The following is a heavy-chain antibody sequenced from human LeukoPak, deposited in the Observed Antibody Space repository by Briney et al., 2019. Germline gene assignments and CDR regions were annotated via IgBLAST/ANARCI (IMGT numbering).Heavy chain of an antibody. CDR1: GDSVSSGSYY. V-gene: IGHV4-61*01. D-gene: IGHD6-19*01. CDR3: ARVLFLCSVAGTSPYFDS. CDR2: VYHSGST. J-gene: IGHJ4*02. Sequence: TSETLSLTCTVSGDSVSSGSYYWSWIRQPPGKGLEGIVYVYHSGSTTYNPSLKSRVTVSVDTTKNQFSLKLSSVTATDTAVYYCARVLFLCSVAGTSPYFDSWGQGTLVTVSS.